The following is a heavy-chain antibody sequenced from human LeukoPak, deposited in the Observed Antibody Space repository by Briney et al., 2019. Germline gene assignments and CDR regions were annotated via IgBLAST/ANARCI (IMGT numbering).Heavy chain of an antibody. CDR1: GFTFSSYA. D-gene: IGHD6-13*01. Sequence: GGSLRLSRAASGFTFSSYAMSWVRQAPGKGLEWVSAISGSGGSTYYADSVKGRFTISRDNSKNTLYLQMNSLRAEDTAVYYCGKGVIAAAVKGYYFDYGGQETRVTVPP. CDR3: GKGVIAAAVKGYYFDY. V-gene: IGHV3-23*01. J-gene: IGHJ4*02. CDR2: ISGSGGST.